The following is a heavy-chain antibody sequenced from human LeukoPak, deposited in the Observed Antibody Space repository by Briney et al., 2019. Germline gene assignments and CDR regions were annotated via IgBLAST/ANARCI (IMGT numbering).Heavy chain of an antibody. CDR2: ISGSGGST. Sequence: GGSLRLSCAASGFTFSSYAMSWVRQAPGKGLEWVSAISGSGGSTYYADSVKGRFTISRDNSKNTLYLQMNSLRAEDTSVYYCARMGSYYDLGYWGQGTLVTVSS. CDR3: ARMGSYYDLGY. CDR1: GFTFSSYA. J-gene: IGHJ4*02. V-gene: IGHV3-23*01. D-gene: IGHD1-26*01.